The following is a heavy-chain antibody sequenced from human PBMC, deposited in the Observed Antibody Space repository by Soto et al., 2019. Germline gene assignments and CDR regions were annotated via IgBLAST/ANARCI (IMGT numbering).Heavy chain of an antibody. CDR3: SRELQWPEGGRDC. Sequence: EVQLVESGGGLVQPGGSLRLSCAASGLTVSSNYMSWIRQAPGRGLECVSIMYIGGSTYYADSVTGRFTISRDVSQNKVYRQMDSLTAEDTGLSYCSRELQWPEGGRDCWGHGTLVTVSS. CDR1: GLTVSSNY. V-gene: IGHV3-66*01. D-gene: IGHD6-19*01. J-gene: IGHJ4*01. CDR2: MYIGGST.